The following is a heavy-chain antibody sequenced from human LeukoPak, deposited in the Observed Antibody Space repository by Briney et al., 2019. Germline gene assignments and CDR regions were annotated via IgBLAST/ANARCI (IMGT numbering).Heavy chain of an antibody. J-gene: IGHJ4*02. D-gene: IGHD3-22*01. V-gene: IGHV1-8*02. Sequence: ASVKLSCKSSGYTFTNYEINWVRQATGHGLEWMGWMNPNSGDTAYAQKFQGRITMTRSTSITTAYMELSGLRSDDTAVYYCARGLGSYDSSELTWPMISFWGQGTQVTVSS. CDR3: ARGLGSYDSSELTWPMISF. CDR2: MNPNSGDT. CDR1: GYTFTNYE.